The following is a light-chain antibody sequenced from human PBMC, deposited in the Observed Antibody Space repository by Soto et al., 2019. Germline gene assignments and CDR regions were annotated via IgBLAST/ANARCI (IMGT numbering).Light chain of an antibody. CDR3: QQYKDYVYT. CDR1: QSISSW. J-gene: IGKJ2*01. CDR2: DVS. V-gene: IGKV1-5*01. Sequence: IQMTQSPSTLSASVGDRGTMTFLASQSISSWLAWYQQKPGKAPKLLISDVSTLERGVPSRFSGSGSATEFTLTISGLQPDDFATYYCQQYKDYVYTFGQGTKVDIK.